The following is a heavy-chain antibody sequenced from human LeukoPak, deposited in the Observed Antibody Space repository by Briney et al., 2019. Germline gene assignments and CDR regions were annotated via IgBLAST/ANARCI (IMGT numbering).Heavy chain of an antibody. V-gene: IGHV3-21*01. CDR3: ARVIGVIRVFDY. D-gene: IGHD3-22*01. CDR2: ISSSSSYI. Sequence: GGSLRLSCEASRITFSTYAMSWVRQAPGKGLEWVSSISSSSSYIYYADSVKGRFTISRDNAKNSLYLQMNSLRAEDTAVYYCARVIGVIRVFDYWGQGTLVTVSS. J-gene: IGHJ4*02. CDR1: RITFSTYA.